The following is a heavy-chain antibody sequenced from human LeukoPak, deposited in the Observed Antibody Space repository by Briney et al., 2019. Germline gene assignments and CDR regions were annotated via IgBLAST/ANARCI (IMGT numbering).Heavy chain of an antibody. V-gene: IGHV4-61*02. Sequence: SHTVSLPRTVCGGSLSRGCYFWSWIRQPAGKGLEWVGRIYTSGSTNYNPSLKSRVTISVDTSKNQFSLTRSSVTDADTAVYYCARGYRPFYYWGQGNLVTVSS. J-gene: IGHJ4*02. CDR1: GGSLSRGCYF. D-gene: IGHD1-1*01. CDR2: IYTSGST. CDR3: ARGYRPFYY.